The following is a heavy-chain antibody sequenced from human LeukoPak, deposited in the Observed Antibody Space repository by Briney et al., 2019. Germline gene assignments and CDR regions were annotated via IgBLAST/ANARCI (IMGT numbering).Heavy chain of an antibody. D-gene: IGHD2-21*02. CDR3: ARGKHRTAWLIDY. V-gene: IGHV3-48*02. CDR2: ITASSDNI. Sequence: PGGSLRLSCVTSGFSFSDYSTNWVRQAPGKGLEWISFITASSDNINYADSVRGRFTISRDSAKNSLSLQMNSLRDDDTAVYYCARGKHRTAWLIDYWGQGTLVIVSS. J-gene: IGHJ4*02. CDR1: GFSFSDYS.